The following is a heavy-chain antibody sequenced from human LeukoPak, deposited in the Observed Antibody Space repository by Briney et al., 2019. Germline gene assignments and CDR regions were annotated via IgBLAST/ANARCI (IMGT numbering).Heavy chain of an antibody. D-gene: IGHD2-15*01. CDR1: GFTFSSYG. V-gene: IGHV3-30*02. Sequence: GGSLRLSCAASGFTFSSYGMHWVRQAPGKGLEWVAFIRYDGSNRYYADSVKGRFTIYRDNSKNTLYLQMNSLRAEDTAVYYCAKGGYCSGGSCYSFDYWGQGTLVTVSS. CDR3: AKGGYCSGGSCYSFDY. J-gene: IGHJ4*02. CDR2: IRYDGSNR.